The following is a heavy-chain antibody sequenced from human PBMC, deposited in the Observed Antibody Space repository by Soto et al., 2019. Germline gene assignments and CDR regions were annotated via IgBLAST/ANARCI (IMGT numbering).Heavy chain of an antibody. CDR3: AREVRGDYDFWSGYYNDYYGMDV. Sequence: QVQLVQSGAEVQKPGSSVKVSCKASGGTFSSYAISWVRQAPGQGLEWMGGIIPIFGTANYAQKFQGRVTITADESTSTADMELSSLRSEDTAVYYCAREVRGDYDFWSGYYNDYYGMDVWGQGTTVTVSS. CDR1: GGTFSSYA. CDR2: IIPIFGTA. J-gene: IGHJ6*02. V-gene: IGHV1-69*01. D-gene: IGHD3-3*01.